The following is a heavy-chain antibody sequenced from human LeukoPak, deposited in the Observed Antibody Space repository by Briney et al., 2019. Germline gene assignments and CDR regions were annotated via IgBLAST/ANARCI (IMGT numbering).Heavy chain of an antibody. CDR3: ARGWGGSLLWFGESRNWFDP. Sequence: PSETLSLTCTVSGGSISSYSWSWIRQPPGKGLEWIGYIYHSGSTYYNPSLKSRVTISVDRSKNQFSLKLSSVTAADTAVYYCARGWGGSLLWFGESRNWFDPWGQGTLVTVSS. J-gene: IGHJ5*02. V-gene: IGHV4-30-2*01. CDR2: IYHSGST. CDR1: GGSISSYS. D-gene: IGHD3-10*01.